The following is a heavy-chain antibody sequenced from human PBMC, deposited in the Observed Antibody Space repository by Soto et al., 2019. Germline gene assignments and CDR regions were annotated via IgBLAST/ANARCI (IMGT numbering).Heavy chain of an antibody. J-gene: IGHJ4*02. V-gene: IGHV1-3*01. CDR2: IGAGDGKT. CDR3: VRDYASDSGVHLDF. D-gene: IGHD3-22*01. Sequence: QVQLVQSGTEVKKPGASVKVSCKASGYRFTHYVIHWVRQAPGQRLEWMGWIGAGDGKTYYSQNFQVRVTITQDTSASTAYMELSSLISEDTAVYYCVRDYASDSGVHLDFWGQGTLVTVSS. CDR1: GYRFTHYV.